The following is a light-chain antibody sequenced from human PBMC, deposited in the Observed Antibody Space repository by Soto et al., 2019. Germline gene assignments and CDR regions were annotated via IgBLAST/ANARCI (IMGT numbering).Light chain of an antibody. CDR3: TSYTNNKTWV. CDR1: SSDVGGYNY. CDR2: DVT. Sequence: QSVLTQPRSVSGSPGQSVTISCTGTSSDVGGYNYVSWYQQLPGKAPKLMIFDVTKRPSGVPDRFSGSKSGNTASLTISGLQAEDEADYYCTSYTNNKTWVFGGGTKLTVL. J-gene: IGLJ3*02. V-gene: IGLV2-11*01.